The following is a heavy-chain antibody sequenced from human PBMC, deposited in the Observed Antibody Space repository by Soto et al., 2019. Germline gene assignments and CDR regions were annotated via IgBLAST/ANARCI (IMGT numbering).Heavy chain of an antibody. J-gene: IGHJ6*03. D-gene: IGHD5-18*01. CDR3: AKAGYSYPRLGVGYYYMDV. Sequence: GGSLILSCAASGFTFSSYAMSWVRQAPGKGLEWVSAISGSGGSTYYADSVKGRFTISRDNSKNTLYLQMNSLRAEDTAVYYCAKAGYSYPRLGVGYYYMDVWGKGTTVTVSS. CDR2: ISGSGGST. CDR1: GFTFSSYA. V-gene: IGHV3-23*01.